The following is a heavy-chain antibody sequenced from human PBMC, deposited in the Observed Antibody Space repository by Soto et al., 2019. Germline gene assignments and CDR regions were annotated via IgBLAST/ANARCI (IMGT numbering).Heavy chain of an antibody. CDR3: AKDMDRWELGSFDY. V-gene: IGHV3-9*01. CDR1: GFTFDDYA. J-gene: IGHJ4*02. Sequence: GGSLRLSCAASGFTFDDYAMHWVRQAPGKGLEWVSGISWNSGSIGYADSVKGRFTISRDNAKNSLYLQMNSLRAEDTALYYCAKDMDRWELGSFDYWGQGTLVTVSS. CDR2: ISWNSGSI. D-gene: IGHD1-26*01.